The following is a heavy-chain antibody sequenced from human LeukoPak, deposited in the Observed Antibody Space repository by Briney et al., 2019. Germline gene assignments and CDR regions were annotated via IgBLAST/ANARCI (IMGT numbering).Heavy chain of an antibody. CDR2: IYTSGST. CDR3: AKGRLRPYRWY. D-gene: IGHD5-12*01. J-gene: IGHJ4*02. Sequence: KASETLSLTCAVYGGSFSGFYWSWIRQPPGKGLEWIGRIYTSGSTNYNPSLKSRVSISIDTSKNQFSLKLSSVTAADTAVYYCAKGRLRPYRWYWGQGTLVTVSS. V-gene: IGHV4-59*10. CDR1: GGSFSGFY.